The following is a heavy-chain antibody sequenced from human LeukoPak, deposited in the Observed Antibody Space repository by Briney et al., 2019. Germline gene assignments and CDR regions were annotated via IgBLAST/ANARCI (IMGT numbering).Heavy chain of an antibody. Sequence: GGSLRLSCAASGFPLSSYAMSWVRQAPGKGLEWLSGISPRGGGTYYADSVKGRFTISRDDSKNTLSLQMNSLRVEDTAVYYCARDLAWGAFDYWGQGTLVTVSS. V-gene: IGHV3-23*01. J-gene: IGHJ4*02. CDR2: ISPRGGGT. CDR1: GFPLSSYA. CDR3: ARDLAWGAFDY. D-gene: IGHD7-27*01.